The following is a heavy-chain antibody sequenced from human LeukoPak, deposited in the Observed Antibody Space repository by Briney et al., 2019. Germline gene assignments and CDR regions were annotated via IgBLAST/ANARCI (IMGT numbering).Heavy chain of an antibody. CDR2: INHSGST. CDR3: ARPKYYYDSSGYWD. D-gene: IGHD3-22*01. J-gene: IGHJ4*02. Sequence: PSETLSLTCTVSGGSISSYYWSWIRQPPGKGLEWIGEINHSGSTNYNPSLKSRVTISVDTSKNQFSLKLSSVTAADTAVYYCARPKYYYDSSGYWDWGQGTLVTVSS. CDR1: GGSISSYY. V-gene: IGHV4-34*01.